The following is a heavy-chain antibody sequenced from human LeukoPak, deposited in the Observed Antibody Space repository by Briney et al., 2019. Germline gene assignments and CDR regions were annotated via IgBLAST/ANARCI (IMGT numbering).Heavy chain of an antibody. CDR3: ASQSPGGTMIVVLIHDAFDI. CDR2: LSYSGST. D-gene: IGHD3-22*01. Sequence: SETLSLTCTVSGGSMSSNYWSWIRQPPGKGLEWIGSLSYSGSTYYHPSLKSRVTISVDTSKNQFSLKLSSVTAADTAVYYCASQSPGGTMIVVLIHDAFDIWGQGTMVTVSS. CDR1: GGSMSSNY. J-gene: IGHJ3*02. V-gene: IGHV4-59*12.